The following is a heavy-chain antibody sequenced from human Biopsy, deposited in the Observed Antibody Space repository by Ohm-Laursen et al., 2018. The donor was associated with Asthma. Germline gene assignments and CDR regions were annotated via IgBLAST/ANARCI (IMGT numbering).Heavy chain of an antibody. J-gene: IGHJ1*01. Sequence: GSLRLSCTASGFVFSQCGMHWVRQGPGKGLEWVANIKHDGTEKNHVDSLKGRFTISRDNAKNSLYLQMNSLRAEDTAVYYCARTFHFWSPYHAEHYQLWGQGTLVTVSS. V-gene: IGHV3-7*01. CDR2: IKHDGTEK. CDR3: ARTFHFWSPYHAEHYQL. CDR1: GFVFSQCG. D-gene: IGHD3-3*02.